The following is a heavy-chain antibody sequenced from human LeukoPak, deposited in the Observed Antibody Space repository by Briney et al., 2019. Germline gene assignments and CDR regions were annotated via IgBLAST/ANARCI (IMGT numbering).Heavy chain of an antibody. CDR3: ARDDRLNFDLLTAYYGERGPYFDY. J-gene: IGHJ4*02. CDR2: INPNSGGT. V-gene: IGHV1-2*02. Sequence: EASVKVSCKASGYIFTGYYIHWMRQAPGQGLEWMGWINPNSGGTNYAQRFQGRVTMTRDTSINTAYMELSRLTSDDTAVYFCARDDRLNFDLLTAYYGERGPYFDYWGQGSLVTVSS. D-gene: IGHD3-9*01. CDR1: GYIFTGYY.